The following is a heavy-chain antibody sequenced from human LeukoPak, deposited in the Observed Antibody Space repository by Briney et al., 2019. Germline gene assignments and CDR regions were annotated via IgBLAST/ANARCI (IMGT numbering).Heavy chain of an antibody. CDR1: GGTFSSYA. Sequence: GASVKVSCKASGGTFSSYAISWVRQAPGQGLEWMGVIIPIFGTANYAQKFQGRVTITTDESTSTAYMELSSLRSEDTAVYYCARETLLEMATIPPAFDIWGQGTMVTVSS. J-gene: IGHJ3*02. V-gene: IGHV1-69*05. CDR2: IIPIFGTA. D-gene: IGHD5-24*01. CDR3: ARETLLEMATIPPAFDI.